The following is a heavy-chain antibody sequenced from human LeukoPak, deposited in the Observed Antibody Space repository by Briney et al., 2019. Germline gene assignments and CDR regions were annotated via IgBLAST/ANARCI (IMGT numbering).Heavy chain of an antibody. CDR3: SRENVAFSPFGY. CDR1: GGSISNNNW. V-gene: IGHV4-4*02. Sequence: SETLSLTCAVSGGSISNNNWCSGGRPPPGEGLEWIGEICISGLIHYNASLESRVTISLDKSKNQLYLNMTSVTAADTAVYYCSRENVAFSPFGYWGQGTVVTVLS. J-gene: IGHJ4*02. D-gene: IGHD2-21*01. CDR2: ICISGLI.